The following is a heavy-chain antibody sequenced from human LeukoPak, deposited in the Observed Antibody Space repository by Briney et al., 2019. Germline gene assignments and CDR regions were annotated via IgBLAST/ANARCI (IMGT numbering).Heavy chain of an antibody. CDR2: FDPEDGET. Sequence: ASVKVSCKVSGYTLTELSMHWVRQAPGKGLEWMGGFDPEDGETIYAQKFQGRVTMTEDTSTDTAYMELSSLRSEDTAVYYCATDPDDYDDYEVAYWGQGTLVTVSS. CDR1: GYTLTELS. D-gene: IGHD4-17*01. V-gene: IGHV1-24*01. J-gene: IGHJ4*02. CDR3: ATDPDDYDDYEVAY.